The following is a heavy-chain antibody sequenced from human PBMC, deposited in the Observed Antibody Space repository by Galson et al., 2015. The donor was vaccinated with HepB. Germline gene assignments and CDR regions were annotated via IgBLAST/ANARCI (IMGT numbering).Heavy chain of an antibody. Sequence: ETLSLTCSVSGGSINSTSYYRGWIRQPPGKGLEWIGSIYDGGRTYYNPSLKSRVTISVDTSKNHFSLRLTSVTAADTAVYYCAAWGGQWQDCWGQGALVPVSA. J-gene: IGHJ4*02. CDR1: GGSINSTSYY. CDR3: AAWGGQWQDC. D-gene: IGHD6-19*01. V-gene: IGHV4-39*02. CDR2: IYDGGRT.